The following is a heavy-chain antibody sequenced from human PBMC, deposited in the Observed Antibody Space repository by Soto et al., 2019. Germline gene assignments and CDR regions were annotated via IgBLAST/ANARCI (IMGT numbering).Heavy chain of an antibody. Sequence: GGSLRLSCAASGFTFSSYAMSWVRQAPGKGLEWVSAISGSGGSTYYADSVKGRFTISRDNSKNTLYLQMNSLRAEDTAVYYCANSREIYDYVWGSYRFNWFDPWGQGTLVTVSS. CDR2: ISGSGGST. V-gene: IGHV3-23*01. J-gene: IGHJ5*02. CDR3: ANSREIYDYVWGSYRFNWFDP. CDR1: GFTFSSYA. D-gene: IGHD3-16*02.